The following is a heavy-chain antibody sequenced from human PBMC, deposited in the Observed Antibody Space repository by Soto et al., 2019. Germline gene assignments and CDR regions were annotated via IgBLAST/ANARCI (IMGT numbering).Heavy chain of an antibody. CDR2: IYPGDSDT. V-gene: IGHV5-51*01. D-gene: IGHD2-2*01. CDR3: ARLAAWAQLPMYYFDY. Sequence: PGESLKISCKGSGYSFTSYWIGWVRQMPGKGLEWMGIIYPGDSDTRYSPSFQGQVTISADKSISTAYLQWSSLKASDTAMYYCARLAAWAQLPMYYFDYWGQGTLVTVSS. CDR1: GYSFTSYW. J-gene: IGHJ4*02.